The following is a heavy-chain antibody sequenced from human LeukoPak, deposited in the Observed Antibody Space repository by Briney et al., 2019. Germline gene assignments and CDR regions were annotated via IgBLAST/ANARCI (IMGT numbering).Heavy chain of an antibody. CDR1: GFTFSSCG. D-gene: IGHD1-14*01. V-gene: IGHV3-21*01. J-gene: IGHJ4*02. Sequence: PGGSLRLSCAAYGFTFSSCGFSWVRQAPGKGLEWVSSIGPTGTDRYSAGSVRGRFTISRDNAKNSMYLQMDSLRDEDTAVYYCATETIGRHYDYWGQGTLLTVSS. CDR2: IGPTGTDR. CDR3: ATETIGRHYDY.